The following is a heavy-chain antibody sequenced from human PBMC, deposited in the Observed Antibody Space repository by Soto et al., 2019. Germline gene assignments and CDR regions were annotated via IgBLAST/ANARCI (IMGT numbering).Heavy chain of an antibody. V-gene: IGHV4-59*12. CDR1: GDSISSYY. CDR2: LYYGRSA. CDR3: ARGFVKGHSSSWNWFDS. Sequence: PSETLSLTCAVSGDSISSYYCMWIRQPPGKGLESIGYLYYGRSANYNPSLKSRVTLSVDTSTNQCSLTLSSMTAADTAVYYCARGFVKGHSSSWNWFDSWGQGTLVTVSS. D-gene: IGHD6-13*01. J-gene: IGHJ5*01.